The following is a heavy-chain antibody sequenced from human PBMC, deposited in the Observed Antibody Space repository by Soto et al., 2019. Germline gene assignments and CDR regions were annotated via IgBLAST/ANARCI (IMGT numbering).Heavy chain of an antibody. J-gene: IGHJ4*02. Sequence: EVQLLESGGGLVQPGGSLRLSCTASGFPFSSYAMSWVRQAPGKGLEWVSAISGSGANTYYADSVKGRFSISNDNSKNTLCLQMNSLRAADTAVYYCANHQLWGSYRRFDSWGQGTLVTVSS. CDR2: ISGSGANT. CDR3: ANHQLWGSYRRFDS. D-gene: IGHD3-16*02. V-gene: IGHV3-23*01. CDR1: GFPFSSYA.